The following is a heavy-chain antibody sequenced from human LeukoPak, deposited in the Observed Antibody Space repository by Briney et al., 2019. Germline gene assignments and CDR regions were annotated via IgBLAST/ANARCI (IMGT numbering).Heavy chain of an antibody. J-gene: IGHJ4*02. CDR3: AREACGGDCYRDLIDY. D-gene: IGHD2-21*01. V-gene: IGHV3-43*01. CDR1: GFTFDEYT. CDR2: INWDGSST. Sequence: PGGSLRLSCAASGFTFDEYTMHWVRQAPGKGLEWVSLINWDGSSTYYADSVKGRFTISRDNAKNPLYLQMNSLRAEDTAVYYCAREACGGDCYRDLIDYWGQGTLVTVSS.